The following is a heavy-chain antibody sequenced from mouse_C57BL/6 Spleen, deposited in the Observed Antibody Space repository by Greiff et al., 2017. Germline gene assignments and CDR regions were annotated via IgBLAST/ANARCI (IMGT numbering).Heavy chain of an antibody. J-gene: IGHJ2*01. CDR3: ARSEDYYGRSLYYFDY. Sequence: QVQLQQPGAELVMPGASVKLSCKASGYTFTSYWMHWVKQRPGQGLEWIGEIDPSDSYTNYNQKFKGKSTLTVEKSSSTAYMQLSSLTSEDSAVFYCARSEDYYGRSLYYFDYWGQGTTLTVSS. D-gene: IGHD1-1*01. V-gene: IGHV1-69*01. CDR1: GYTFTSYW. CDR2: IDPSDSYT.